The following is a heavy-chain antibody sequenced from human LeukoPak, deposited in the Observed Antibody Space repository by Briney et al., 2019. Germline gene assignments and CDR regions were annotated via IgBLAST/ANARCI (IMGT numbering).Heavy chain of an antibody. J-gene: IGHJ5*02. V-gene: IGHV3-30*02. CDR1: GFTFSNYG. D-gene: IGHD2-2*03. CDR2: IRFDESDK. Sequence: PGGSLRLSCIASGFTFSNYGMHWVRQAPGKGLDWVAFIRFDESDKYYADSVKGRFTNSRDNSKNTVYLQMNSLRPEDTAVYYCVKDGYCSSASCYAGHWFDAWGQGTLVTVSS. CDR3: VKDGYCSSASCYAGHWFDA.